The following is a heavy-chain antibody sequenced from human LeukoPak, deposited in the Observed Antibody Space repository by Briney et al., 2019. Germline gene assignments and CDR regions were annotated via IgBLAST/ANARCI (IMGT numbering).Heavy chain of an antibody. CDR1: GYSFSTYW. V-gene: IGHV5-51*01. J-gene: IGHJ5*02. CDR3: ARHSEYYYGSTTPSGFDP. CDR2: IYPGDSDT. D-gene: IGHD3-10*01. Sequence: GESLKISCQGSGYSFSTYWIGWVRQMPGKGMEWMGIIYPGDSDTRYSPSFQGQVTISADKSISTAYLQWRSLKTSDTAMYYCARHSEYYYGSTTPSGFDPWGQGTLVTVSS.